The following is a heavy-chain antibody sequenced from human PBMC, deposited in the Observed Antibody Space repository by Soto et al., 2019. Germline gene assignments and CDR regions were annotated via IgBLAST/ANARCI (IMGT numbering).Heavy chain of an antibody. D-gene: IGHD3-10*01. CDR2: ISQDGSEK. V-gene: IGHV3-7*04. CDR3: TKDLEYYGSGTHYF. CDR1: GFMLSNYW. J-gene: IGHJ4*02. Sequence: GGSLRLSCVASGFMLSNYWMTWVRQSPGKGLEWVASISQDGSEKFYVDSVKGRFTISRDNAEKSLFLQMNSLRGEDTAVYYCTKDLEYYGSGTHYFWGQGTLVTVSS.